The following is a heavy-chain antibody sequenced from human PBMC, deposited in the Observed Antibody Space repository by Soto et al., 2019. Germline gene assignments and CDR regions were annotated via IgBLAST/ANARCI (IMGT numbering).Heavy chain of an antibody. CDR1: GFTFSSSG. J-gene: IGHJ4*02. CDR2: TSFDGSSG. D-gene: IGHD6-19*01. Sequence: QVQLVESGGGVVQPGRSLRLPCAASGFTFSSSGMHWVRQAPGKGLEWVAVTSFDGSSGYYADSVRGRFTISRDNSNNTLYLQMNSLRAEDTAVYYCAKSPPAVAGYFDYWGQGTLVTVSS. CDR3: AKSPPAVAGYFDY. V-gene: IGHV3-30*18.